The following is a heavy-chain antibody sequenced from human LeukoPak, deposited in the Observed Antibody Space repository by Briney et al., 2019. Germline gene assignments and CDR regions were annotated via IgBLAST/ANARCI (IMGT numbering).Heavy chain of an antibody. D-gene: IGHD3-10*01. V-gene: IGHV1-2*02. Sequence: ASVKVSCRASGYTFTAHYIHWVRQAPGQGLEWMGWIDPNRGGTNYAQRFLGSVTMTGDTSINTAFMEVRRLRSDDTAIYYCARGRGTTMVRGVITNYFDLWGRGSLVTVSS. CDR3: ARGRGTTMVRGVITNYFDL. CDR1: GYTFTAHY. CDR2: IDPNRGGT. J-gene: IGHJ2*01.